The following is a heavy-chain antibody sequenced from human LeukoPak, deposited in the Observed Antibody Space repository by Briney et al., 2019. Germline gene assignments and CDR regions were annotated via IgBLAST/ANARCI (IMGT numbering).Heavy chain of an antibody. CDR1: GFPFSSYA. CDR2: ISGSGAGT. CDR3: AKDRAVYYYDSNYGMDV. D-gene: IGHD3-22*01. J-gene: IGHJ6*02. Sequence: GGSLRLSCTASGFPFSSYAMTWVRQAPGKGLEWVSAISGSGAGTYYADSVKGRFTISRDNSKNTLYLQMNSLRAEDTAVYFCAKDRAVYYYDSNYGMDVWGQGTTVTVSS. V-gene: IGHV3-23*01.